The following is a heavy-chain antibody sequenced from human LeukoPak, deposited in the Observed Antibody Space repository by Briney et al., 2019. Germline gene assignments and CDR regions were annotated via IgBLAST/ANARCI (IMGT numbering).Heavy chain of an antibody. J-gene: IGHJ4*02. CDR1: GFTFRSYW. CDR3: TRETGSYYSLGY. CDR2: INSDGSST. V-gene: IGHV3-74*01. D-gene: IGHD1-26*01. Sequence: GGSLRLSCAVSGFTFRSYWMHWVRQAPGKGPVWVSRINSDGSSTSYADSVKGRFTISRDNAKNTLYLQMDSLRAEDTAMYYCTRETGSYYSLGYWGQGTLVTVSS.